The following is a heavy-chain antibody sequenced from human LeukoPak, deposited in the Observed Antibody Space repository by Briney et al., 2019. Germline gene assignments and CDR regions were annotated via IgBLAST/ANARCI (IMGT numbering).Heavy chain of an antibody. Sequence: SETLSLTCTVSGGSISSSSYYWGWIRQPPGKGPEWIGSIYYSGSTYYNPSLKSRVTISVDTSKNQFSLKLSSVTAADTAVYYCARTRGYYDSCFDNWGQGTLVTVSS. J-gene: IGHJ4*02. CDR1: GGSISSSSYY. V-gene: IGHV4-39*01. D-gene: IGHD3-3*01. CDR3: ARTRGYYDSCFDN. CDR2: IYYSGST.